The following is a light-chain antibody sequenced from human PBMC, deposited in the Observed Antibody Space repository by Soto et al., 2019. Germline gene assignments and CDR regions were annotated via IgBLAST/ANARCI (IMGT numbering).Light chain of an antibody. CDR1: QGLGST. CDR3: QHYANWPLT. CDR2: GAS. J-gene: IGKJ4*01. Sequence: EIVMTQPAATLSMSPGEVATLSCRASQGLGSTLAWNQQKPGQTPRLLIYGASTRATGVPARFSGSASGTEFTLNITSLQSEDFAGYYCQHYANWPLTFGGGTKVE. V-gene: IGKV3-15*01.